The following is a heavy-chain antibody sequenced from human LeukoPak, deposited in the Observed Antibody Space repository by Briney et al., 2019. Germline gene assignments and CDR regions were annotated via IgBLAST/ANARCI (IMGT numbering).Heavy chain of an antibody. J-gene: IGHJ4*02. Sequence: PSETLSLTCTVSGGSISSHYWSWIRQPPGKGLEWIGYIYYSGSPTYNPSLKSRVTISVDTSKNQFSLKLSSVTAADTAVYYCARHIVVVTGDYFDYWGQGTLVTVSS. D-gene: IGHD2-21*02. CDR1: GGSISSHY. CDR3: ARHIVVVTGDYFDY. CDR2: IYYSGSP. V-gene: IGHV4-59*11.